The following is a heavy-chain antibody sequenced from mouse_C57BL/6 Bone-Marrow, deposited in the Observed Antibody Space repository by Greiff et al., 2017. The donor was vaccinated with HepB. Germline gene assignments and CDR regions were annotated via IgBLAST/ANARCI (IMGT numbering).Heavy chain of an antibody. CDR2: IDPENGDT. V-gene: IGHV14-4*01. D-gene: IGHD1-1*01. J-gene: IGHJ1*03. CDR3: TTDYGSSFWYFDV. CDR1: GFNIKDDY. Sequence: EVKVEESGAELVRPGASVKLSCTASGFNIKDDYMHWVKQRPEQGLEWIGWIDPENGDTEYASKFQGKATITADTSSNTAYLQLSSLTSEDTAVYYCTTDYGSSFWYFDVWGTGTTVTVSS.